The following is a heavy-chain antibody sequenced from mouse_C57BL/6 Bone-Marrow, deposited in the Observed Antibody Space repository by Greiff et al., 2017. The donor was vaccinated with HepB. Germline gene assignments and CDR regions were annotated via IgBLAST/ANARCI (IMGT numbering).Heavy chain of an antibody. V-gene: IGHV3-6*01. Sequence: ESGPGLVKPSQSLSLTCSVTGYSITSGYYWNWIRQFPGNKLEWMGYISYDGSNNYNPSLTKRISLTRDTTKNQFFLKLNPVTTEDTATYYCARGGSSSLYAMDYWGQGTSVTVSS. CDR1: GYSITSGYY. J-gene: IGHJ4*01. CDR2: ISYDGSN. D-gene: IGHD1-1*01. CDR3: ARGGSSSLYAMDY.